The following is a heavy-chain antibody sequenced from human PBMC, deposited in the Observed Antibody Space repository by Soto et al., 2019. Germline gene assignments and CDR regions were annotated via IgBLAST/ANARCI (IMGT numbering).Heavy chain of an antibody. D-gene: IGHD4-17*01. J-gene: IGHJ6*02. Sequence: EVQLVESGGGLVKPGGSLRLSCAASGFTFSDYSRNWVRQAPGKGLVWVSSIGSSITSSYYADSVEGRFTISRDNARNTLFLQMNSLRVEDAGVYYCVRGPRKDYGDYVLYYYYGMDVWGQGTTVTVSS. V-gene: IGHV3-21*01. CDR3: VRGPRKDYGDYVLYYYYGMDV. CDR2: IGSSITSS. CDR1: GFTFSDYS.